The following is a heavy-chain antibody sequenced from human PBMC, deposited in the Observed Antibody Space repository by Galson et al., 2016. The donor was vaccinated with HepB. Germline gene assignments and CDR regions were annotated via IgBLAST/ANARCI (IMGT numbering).Heavy chain of an antibody. CDR2: IHDDGSQ. Sequence: SLRLSCAASGFSVSNNYMSWVRQAPGKGLECVSVIHDDGSQNYADSVMGRFTTSRDNSKNTLYLEMNSLRAEDVAVYYCARASGIRGIKGAMDVWGQGTTVSVSS. CDR3: ARASGIRGIKGAMDV. CDR1: GFSVSNNY. V-gene: IGHV3-53*01. D-gene: IGHD3-10*01. J-gene: IGHJ6*02.